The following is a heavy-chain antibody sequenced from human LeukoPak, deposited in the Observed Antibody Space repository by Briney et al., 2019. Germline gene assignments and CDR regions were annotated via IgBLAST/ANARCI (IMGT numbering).Heavy chain of an antibody. CDR1: GFTFSSYA. Sequence: PGRSLRLSCAASGFTFSSYAMSWVRQAPGKGLEWVSVIYDSGTTYYADSVKGRFTISRDNSKNTLYLQMSSLRAEDTAIYYCVGRPYYYYGTDVWGQGTTVTVSS. CDR3: VGRPYYYYGTDV. CDR2: IYDSGTT. V-gene: IGHV3-23*05. J-gene: IGHJ6*02.